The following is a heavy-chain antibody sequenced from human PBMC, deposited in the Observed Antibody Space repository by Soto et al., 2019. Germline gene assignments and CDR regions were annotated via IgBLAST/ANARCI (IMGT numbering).Heavy chain of an antibody. CDR1: GGSISSSNW. CDR3: ARASAPYGSGSYYYYYYYGMDV. CDR2: IYHSGST. Sequence: SDTLSLTCAVSGGSISSSNWWSWVRQPPGKGLEWIGEIYHSGSTNYNPSLKSRVTISVDKSKNQFSLKLSSVTAADTAVYYCARASAPYGSGSYYYYYYYGMDVWGQGTTVT. J-gene: IGHJ6*01. V-gene: IGHV4-4*02. D-gene: IGHD3-10*01.